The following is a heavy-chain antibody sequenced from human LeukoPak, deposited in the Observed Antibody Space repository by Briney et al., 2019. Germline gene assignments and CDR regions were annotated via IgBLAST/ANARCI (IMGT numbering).Heavy chain of an antibody. CDR1: GFTFSSYA. J-gene: IGHJ4*02. CDR3: ARGGGATLPSPFDY. D-gene: IGHD1-26*01. V-gene: IGHV3-30-3*01. CDR2: ISYDGSNK. Sequence: GGSLRLSCAASGFTFSSYAMHWVRQAPGKGLEWVAVISYDGSNKYYADSVKGRFTISRDNSKNTLYLQMDSLRAEDTAVYYCARGGGATLPSPFDYWGQGTLVTVSS.